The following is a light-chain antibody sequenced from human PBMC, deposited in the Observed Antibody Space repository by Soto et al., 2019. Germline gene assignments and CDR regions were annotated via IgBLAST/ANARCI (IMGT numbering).Light chain of an antibody. CDR1: SSDVGDYNF. CDR2: EVS. V-gene: IGLV2-8*01. J-gene: IGLJ3*02. CDR3: STYGGSNNRV. Sequence: QSSLTQPPSASGSPGQSVTISCTGTSSDVGDYNFVSWFQQHPGKAPKLMIYEVSNRPSGVPDRFSGSKSGNTATLTVSGLEVEDEGDYCCSTYGGSNNRVFGGGTKLTVL.